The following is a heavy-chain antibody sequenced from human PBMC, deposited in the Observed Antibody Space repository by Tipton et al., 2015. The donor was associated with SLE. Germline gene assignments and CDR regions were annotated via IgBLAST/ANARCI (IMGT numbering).Heavy chain of an antibody. J-gene: IGHJ1*01. V-gene: IGHV4-59*08. D-gene: IGHD3-22*01. CDR3: ASSNYYDSAGLPPRAEYFLH. Sequence: LRLSCTVSGGSIRNYYWSWIRQPPGGGLEWIGYIHHSRSTSYNTSLKSRVTMSVDTPKNEFSLKLSSVTAADTAVYYCASSNYYDSAGLPPRAEYFLHWGQGTLVTVSA. CDR1: GGSIRNYY. CDR2: IHHSRST.